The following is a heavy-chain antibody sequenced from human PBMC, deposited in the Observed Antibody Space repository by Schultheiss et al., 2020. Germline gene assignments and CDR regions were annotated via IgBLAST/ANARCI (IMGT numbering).Heavy chain of an antibody. CDR3: AKDISSYPAEGDWYFDL. Sequence: GGSLRLSCAASGFTFDDYAMHWVRQAPGKGLEWVSYISSSGSTIYYADSVKGRFTISRDNAKNSLYLQMNSLRAEDTALYYCAKDISSYPAEGDWYFDLWGRGTLVTVYS. CDR1: GFTFDDYA. J-gene: IGHJ2*01. CDR2: ISSSGSTI. V-gene: IGHV3-9*01.